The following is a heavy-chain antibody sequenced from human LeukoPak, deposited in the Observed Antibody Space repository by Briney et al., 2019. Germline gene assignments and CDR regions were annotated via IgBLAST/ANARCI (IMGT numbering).Heavy chain of an antibody. Sequence: PSETLSLTCTVSGGSISTYYWNWIRQPPGKGLEWIGYIYYSGTTNYNPSLKSRVSMSVDTSKNQFSLKLGSVTAADTAVYYCARAFRGIFGVFEAFDIWGQGTMVTVSS. CDR2: IYYSGTT. J-gene: IGHJ3*02. CDR1: GGSISTYY. CDR3: ARAFRGIFGVFEAFDI. V-gene: IGHV4-59*08. D-gene: IGHD3-3*01.